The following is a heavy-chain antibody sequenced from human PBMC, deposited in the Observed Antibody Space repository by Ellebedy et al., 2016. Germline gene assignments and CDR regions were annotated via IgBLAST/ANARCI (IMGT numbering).Heavy chain of an antibody. J-gene: IGHJ4*02. CDR3: AREGEWLLDY. V-gene: IGHV3-21*01. Sequence: GESLKISCVASGFIFSDYSMNWVRQAPGKGLEWVSSISSSGNYIYYADSVKGRFTISRQNAINSLYLQMYSLRAEDTAVYYCAREGEWLLDYWGQGTLVTVSS. D-gene: IGHD3-3*01. CDR1: GFIFSDYS. CDR2: ISSSGNYI.